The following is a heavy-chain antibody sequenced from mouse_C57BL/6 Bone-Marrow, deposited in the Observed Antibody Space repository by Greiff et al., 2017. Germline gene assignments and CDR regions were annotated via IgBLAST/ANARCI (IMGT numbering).Heavy chain of an antibody. CDR2: ISDGGSYT. CDR3: ARGYYYGSSYGFAY. CDR1: GFTFSSYA. D-gene: IGHD1-1*01. Sequence: EVKLEESGGGLVTPGGSLKLSCAASGFTFSSYAMSWVRQTPEKRLEWVATISDGGSYTYYPDNVKGRFTISRDNAKNNLYLQMSHLKSEDTAMYYCARGYYYGSSYGFAYWGQGTLVTVSA. J-gene: IGHJ3*01. V-gene: IGHV5-4*03.